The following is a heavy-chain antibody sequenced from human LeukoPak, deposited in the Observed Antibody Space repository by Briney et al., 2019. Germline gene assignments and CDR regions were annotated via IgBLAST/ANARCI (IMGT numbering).Heavy chain of an antibody. J-gene: IGHJ4*02. CDR1: GFTFSNYW. D-gene: IGHD3-10*01. CDR3: ARAGVLWFGESKFDY. V-gene: IGHV3-7*03. Sequence: PGGSLRLSCAASGFTFSNYWMSWVRQAPGKGLEWVANIKEDGSEKHYVDSVKGRFTISRDNAENLMYLLMNSLRAEDTAVYYCARAGVLWFGESKFDYWGQGTLVTVSS. CDR2: IKEDGSEK.